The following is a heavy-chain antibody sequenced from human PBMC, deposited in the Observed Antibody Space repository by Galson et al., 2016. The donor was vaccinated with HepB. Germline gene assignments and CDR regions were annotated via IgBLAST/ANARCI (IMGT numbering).Heavy chain of an antibody. J-gene: IGHJ4*02. D-gene: IGHD3/OR15-3a*01. Sequence: LRLSCAGSGFAFSSYAMSWVRQAPGKGLEWVSDISYNSDNTYYADHVKGRFTTSRDNSENTLFLQMNSLRAEDTAVYYCAKSWTDYSRDYWGQGTLVTVSS. CDR3: AKSWTDYSRDY. V-gene: IGHV3-23*01. CDR1: GFAFSSYA. CDR2: ISYNSDNT.